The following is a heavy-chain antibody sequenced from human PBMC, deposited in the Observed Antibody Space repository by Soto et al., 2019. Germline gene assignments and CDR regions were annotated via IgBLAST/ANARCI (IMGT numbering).Heavy chain of an antibody. J-gene: IGHJ6*02. CDR3: ARSWSGSTSGRVDV. CDR2: INWDGYSI. D-gene: IGHD3-3*01. CDR1: GFKFDDHV. V-gene: IGHV3-9*01. Sequence: GGSLRLSCAASGFKFDDHVMHWVRQVPGKGLEWVGHINWDGYSIGYGDSVRGRFTISRDNAKNTLYLQMNSLRPEDTALYYCARSWSGSTSGRVDVWGRGTTVTGSS.